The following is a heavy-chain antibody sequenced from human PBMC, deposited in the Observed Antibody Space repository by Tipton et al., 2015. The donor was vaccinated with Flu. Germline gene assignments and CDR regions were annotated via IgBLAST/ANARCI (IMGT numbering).Heavy chain of an antibody. D-gene: IGHD2-2*01. J-gene: IGHJ4*02. CDR2: INDSGST. CDR3: ARGSEYANAYLDF. V-gene: IGHV4-34*01. CDR1: GGSFSGYY. Sequence: LRLSCAVYGGSFSGYYWSWIRQPPGKGLEWIGEINDSGSTNYNPSLKSRVTISVDTSKNQFSLKVTSLTAADTAVYYCARGSEYANAYLDFWGQGTLVTVSS.